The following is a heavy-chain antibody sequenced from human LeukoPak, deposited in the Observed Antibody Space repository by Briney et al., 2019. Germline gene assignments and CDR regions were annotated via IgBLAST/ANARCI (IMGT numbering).Heavy chain of an antibody. D-gene: IGHD3-10*01. Sequence: SVKVSCKASGGTFSSYAISWVRQAPGQGLEWMGGIIPIFGTANYAQKFQGRVTITADESTSTAYMELSRLRSDDTAVYYCARDPRRGFRYFDYWGQGTLVTVSS. V-gene: IGHV1-69*13. CDR3: ARDPRRGFRYFDY. CDR2: IIPIFGTA. CDR1: GGTFSSYA. J-gene: IGHJ4*02.